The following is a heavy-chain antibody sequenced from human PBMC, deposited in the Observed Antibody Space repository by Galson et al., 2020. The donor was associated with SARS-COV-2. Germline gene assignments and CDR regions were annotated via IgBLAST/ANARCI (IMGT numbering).Heavy chain of an antibody. CDR1: IDYY. J-gene: IGHJ3*02. Sequence: ASVKVSCKASIDYYLPWVRQAPGQGLEWMGWINPRSGATNYAGKFQGRVTMTRDTFTSTDYMELSRLTSGDTAVYYCTSAAPHTIGGAFTIWGRGTMVTVSS. CDR2: INPRSGAT. V-gene: IGHV1-2*02. D-gene: IGHD3-10*01. CDR3: TSAAPHTIGGAFTI.